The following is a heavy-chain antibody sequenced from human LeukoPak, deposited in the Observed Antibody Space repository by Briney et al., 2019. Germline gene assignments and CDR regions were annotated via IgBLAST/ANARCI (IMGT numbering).Heavy chain of an antibody. Sequence: RGGSQRLSCAPSGFIFSSYGVLWARHAPGKGLECVPVISYDGSNTYYADSVKGRFTISRDNSKNTLYLQMNSLRAEDTAVYYCARQYYYGSGSYYGGEYWGQGTLVTVSS. D-gene: IGHD3-10*01. CDR2: ISYDGSNT. V-gene: IGHV3-30*03. CDR3: ARQYYYGSGSYYGGEY. CDR1: GFIFSSYG. J-gene: IGHJ4*02.